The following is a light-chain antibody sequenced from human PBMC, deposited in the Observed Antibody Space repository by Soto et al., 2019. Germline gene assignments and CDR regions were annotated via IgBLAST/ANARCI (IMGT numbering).Light chain of an antibody. CDR1: QSVSRN. J-gene: IGKJ1*01. Sequence: EIVMTQSPATPSVSPGERATLSCRASQSVSRNVAWYQQKPGQAPRLLIHDASTRATGISVRFSGSGSGTEFTLTISSLQSEDFAVYYCQQYNNWLWTFGQGTKVEIK. CDR3: QQYNNWLWT. CDR2: DAS. V-gene: IGKV3-15*01.